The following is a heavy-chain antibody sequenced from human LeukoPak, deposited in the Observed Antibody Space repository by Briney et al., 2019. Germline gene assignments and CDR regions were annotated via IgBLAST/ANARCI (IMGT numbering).Heavy chain of an antibody. J-gene: IGHJ5*02. V-gene: IGHV3-48*01. CDR3: ARVVGIAAAGPGGFDP. CDR1: GFTFSTYS. Sequence: GGSLRLSCAASGFTFSTYSMNWVRQAPGKGLEWVSYISSSSSTIYYADSVKGRFTISRDNAKNSLYLQMNSLRAGDTAVYYCARVVGIAAAGPGGFDPWGQGILVTVSS. CDR2: ISSSSSTI. D-gene: IGHD6-13*01.